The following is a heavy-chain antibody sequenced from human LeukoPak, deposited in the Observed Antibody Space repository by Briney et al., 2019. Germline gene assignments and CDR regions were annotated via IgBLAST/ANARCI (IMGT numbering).Heavy chain of an antibody. Sequence: SETLSLTCAVYGGSFSGYYWSWIRHPPQKGLEWIGEINHSGSTNYNPSLKSRVTISVDTSKNQFSLKLSSVTAADTAVYYCARGRRYCSSTSCYQYNWFDPWGQGTLVTVSS. CDR2: INHSGST. V-gene: IGHV4-34*01. CDR3: ARGRRYCSSTSCYQYNWFDP. J-gene: IGHJ5*02. D-gene: IGHD2-2*01. CDR1: GGSFSGYY.